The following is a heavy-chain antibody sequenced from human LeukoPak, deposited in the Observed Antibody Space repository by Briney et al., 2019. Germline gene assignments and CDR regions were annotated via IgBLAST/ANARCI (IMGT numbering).Heavy chain of an antibody. V-gene: IGHV3-11*04. J-gene: IGHJ3*02. D-gene: IGHD6-6*01. CDR2: ISSSGSTI. CDR3: ARDGRRVAARTQDAFDI. Sequence: GGSLRLSCAASGFTFSDYYMSWIRQAPGKGLEWVSYISSSGSTIYYADSVKGRFTISRDNAKNSLYLQMNSLRAEDTAVYYCARDGRRVAARTQDAFDIWGQGTMVTVSS. CDR1: GFTFSDYY.